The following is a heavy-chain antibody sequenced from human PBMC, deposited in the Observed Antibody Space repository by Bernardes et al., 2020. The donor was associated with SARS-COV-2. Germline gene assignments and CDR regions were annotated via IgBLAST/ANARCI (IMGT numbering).Heavy chain of an antibody. CDR3: AKRRGYHGDCFDF. D-gene: IGHD5-12*01. Sequence: GGSLRLSCAASGFDFSSSGMHWVRQAPGKGLEWVSAISADGGNIYYGDSVRGRFTISRENPKKTLYLEMNSLRAEDTAVYFCAKRRGYHGDCFDFWGKGSLVTVSS. J-gene: IGHJ4*02. CDR1: GFDFSSSG. CDR2: ISADGGNI. V-gene: IGHV3-30*18.